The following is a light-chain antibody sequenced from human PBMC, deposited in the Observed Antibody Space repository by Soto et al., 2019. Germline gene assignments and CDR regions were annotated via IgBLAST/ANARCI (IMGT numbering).Light chain of an antibody. CDR2: LNSDGSH. J-gene: IGLJ2*01. CDR1: SGHSSYA. Sequence: QPVLTQSPSASASLGASVKFTCTLSSGHSSYAIAWHQQQPDKGPRYLMKLNSDGSHNKGDGIPDRFSGSSSGAERYLTISSLQSEDEADYYCQTWGTGIVVFGGGTKLTVL. CDR3: QTWGTGIVV. V-gene: IGLV4-69*01.